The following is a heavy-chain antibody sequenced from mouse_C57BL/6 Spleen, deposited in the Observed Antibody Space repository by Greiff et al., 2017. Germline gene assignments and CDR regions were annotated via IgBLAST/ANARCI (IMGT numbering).Heavy chain of an antibody. V-gene: IGHV1-39*01. CDR3: ARYGHYYGGSYPNDAMDY. Sequence: EVQLQQSGPELVKPGASVKISCKASGYSFTDYNMNWVKQSNGKSLEWIGVINPNYGTTSSNQQFKGKATLPVDKSSSTAYMQLNSLTSEVSAVYYCARYGHYYGGSYPNDAMDYWGQGTSVTVSS. CDR2: INPNYGTT. CDR1: GYSFTDYN. D-gene: IGHD1-1*01. J-gene: IGHJ4*01.